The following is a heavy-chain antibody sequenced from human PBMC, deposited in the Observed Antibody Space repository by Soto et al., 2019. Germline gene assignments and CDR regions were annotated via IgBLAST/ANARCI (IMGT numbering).Heavy chain of an antibody. D-gene: IGHD1-20*01. CDR2: IDWEEEK. Sequence: SGPPGEPKQTLILTCAFSGFSLSRKGMSVSWIRQPPGKALEFLALIDWEEEKFSSPSLRTRLTVSKDTSKSQVVLTLTNVDPVDTASYYCTRSTNWNDEYYFDYWGQGTLVTVSS. CDR3: TRSTNWNDEYYFDY. J-gene: IGHJ4*02. V-gene: IGHV2-70*01. CDR1: GFSLSRKGMS.